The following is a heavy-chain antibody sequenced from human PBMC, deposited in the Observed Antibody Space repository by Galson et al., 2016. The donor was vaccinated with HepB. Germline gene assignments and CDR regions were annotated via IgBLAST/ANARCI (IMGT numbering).Heavy chain of an antibody. Sequence: SLRLSCAASGFRFSSYGMHWVRQASGKGLEWVAVILYDGSKKYYADSVKGRFTISRDTSKNTPYLQMNSLRAEDTAVYYCAKGPYYYGSGIDLSFDYWGQGTLVTVSS. CDR3: AKGPYYYGSGIDLSFDY. D-gene: IGHD3-10*01. CDR2: ILYDGSKK. J-gene: IGHJ4*02. CDR1: GFRFSSYG. V-gene: IGHV3-30*18.